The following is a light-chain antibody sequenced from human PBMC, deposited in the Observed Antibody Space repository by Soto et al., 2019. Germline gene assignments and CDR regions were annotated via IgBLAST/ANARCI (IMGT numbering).Light chain of an antibody. V-gene: IGLV1-51*01. CDR3: GAWDDSLSIYV. Sequence: QSVLTQPPSVSAAPGQTVTISCSGSSSNIGKYYVSWYQQLPGEAPKLLIYDSNKRPSGIPERFSASRSGTSATLGITGLQTGDEADYYCGAWDDSLSIYVFGIGTKVTVL. J-gene: IGLJ1*01. CDR2: DSN. CDR1: SSNIGKYY.